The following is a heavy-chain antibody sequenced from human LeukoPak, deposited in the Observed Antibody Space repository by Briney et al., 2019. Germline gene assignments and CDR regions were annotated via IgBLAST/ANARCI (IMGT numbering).Heavy chain of an antibody. V-gene: IGHV3-15*01. J-gene: IGHJ4*02. CDR3: TTLGLFDY. CDR1: GSTFNSAW. Sequence: GGSLRLSCAASGSTFNSAWMHWVRQTPGKGLEWIGRIKSNTDGGTVDYAAPVKGRFIISRDDSKSTLYLQMSSLRPEDTSIYYCTTLGLFDYWGQGALVSVSS. CDR2: IKSNTDGGTV.